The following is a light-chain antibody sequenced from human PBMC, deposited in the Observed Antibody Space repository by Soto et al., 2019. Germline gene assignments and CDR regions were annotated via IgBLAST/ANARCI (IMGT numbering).Light chain of an antibody. V-gene: IGLV3-1*01. J-gene: IGLJ2*01. CDR3: QAWDSSTVV. CDR1: KLGDKY. Sequence: SYELTRPPSVSVSPGQTASITCSGDKLGDKYACWYQQKPGQSPVLVIYQDSKRPSGIPERFSGSNSGNTATLTISGTQALDEPHYFCQAWDSSTVVFGGGTKLTVL. CDR2: QDS.